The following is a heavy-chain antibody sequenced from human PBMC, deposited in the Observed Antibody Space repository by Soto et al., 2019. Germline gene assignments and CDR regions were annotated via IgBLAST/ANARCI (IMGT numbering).Heavy chain of an antibody. CDR2: IFYSGST. Sequence: PSETLSLTCTVSGGSVSSGSYYWSWIRQPPGKGLEWIGYIFYSGSTNYNPSLKSRVTISVDTSKKQFSLRLTSVTAADTAVYYCARGNYYDSSGYYPPHFQHWGQGTLVTISS. V-gene: IGHV4-61*01. D-gene: IGHD3-22*01. J-gene: IGHJ1*01. CDR1: GGSVSSGSYY. CDR3: ARGNYYDSSGYYPPHFQH.